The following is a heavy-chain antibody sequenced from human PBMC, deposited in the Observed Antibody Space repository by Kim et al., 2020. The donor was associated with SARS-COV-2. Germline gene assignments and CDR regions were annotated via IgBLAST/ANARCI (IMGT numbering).Heavy chain of an antibody. CDR2: K. J-gene: IGHJ4*02. D-gene: IGHD5-12*01. CDR3: ARGGPGGSRGY. V-gene: IGHV3-7*01. Sequence: KFYVDSVKGRFTISRDNAKTSLYLQRNSLRAEDTAVYYCARGGPGGSRGYWGQGTLVTVSS.